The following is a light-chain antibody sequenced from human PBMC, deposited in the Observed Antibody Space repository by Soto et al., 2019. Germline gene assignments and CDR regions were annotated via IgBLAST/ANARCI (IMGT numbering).Light chain of an antibody. Sequence: DIVMTQSPLSLPVTPGEPASISCRSSQSLLHSNGYNYLDWYLQKPGQSPQLLIYLGSNRASGVPDRFSGSGSGTDFTLKISRVEAEDVVVYSCIQALQTPRTFGQGTKVEI. CDR2: LGS. V-gene: IGKV2-28*01. J-gene: IGKJ1*01. CDR1: QSLLHSNGYNY. CDR3: IQALQTPRT.